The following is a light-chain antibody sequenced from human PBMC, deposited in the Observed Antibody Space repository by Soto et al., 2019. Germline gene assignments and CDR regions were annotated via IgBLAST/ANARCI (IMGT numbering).Light chain of an antibody. J-gene: IGKJ1*01. V-gene: IGKV3-15*01. CDR3: QHYNNCPRT. Sequence: EIVMTQSPATLSVSPGERATLSCRASQSVSSNLAWYQQKPGQAPRLLIYGASTMPTGIPARFSGSGSGTDFTLTISSLQSEDFAVYYCQHYNNCPRTFGQGTKVEIK. CDR1: QSVSSN. CDR2: GAS.